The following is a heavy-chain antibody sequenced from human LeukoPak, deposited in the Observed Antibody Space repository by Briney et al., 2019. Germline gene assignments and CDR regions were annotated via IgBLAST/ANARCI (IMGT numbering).Heavy chain of an antibody. CDR3: ARAIGPSYRFDY. J-gene: IGHJ4*02. Sequence: SSETLSLTCTVSGGSISSSSYYWGWIRQPPGKGLEWIGSIYYSGSTYYNPSLKSRVTISVDTSKNQFSLKLSSVTAADTAVYYCARAIGPSYRFDYWGQGTLVTVSS. CDR2: IYYSGST. V-gene: IGHV4-39*07. CDR1: GGSISSSSYY. D-gene: IGHD3-16*02.